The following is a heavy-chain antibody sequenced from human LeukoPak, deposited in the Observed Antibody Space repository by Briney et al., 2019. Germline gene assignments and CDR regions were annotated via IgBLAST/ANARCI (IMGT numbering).Heavy chain of an antibody. CDR1: GFTFGDYA. CDR2: IRSKAYGGTV. D-gene: IGHD5-18*01. Sequence: GRSLRLSCSGSGFTFGDYALSWVRQAPGKGLEWVGFIRSKAYGGTVAYAASVRGRFTISRGDSKSIAYLQMNSLKTEDTAVYYCTRGAGYTYGSFYWGQGTLVTVSS. V-gene: IGHV3-49*04. J-gene: IGHJ4*02. CDR3: TRGAGYTYGSFY.